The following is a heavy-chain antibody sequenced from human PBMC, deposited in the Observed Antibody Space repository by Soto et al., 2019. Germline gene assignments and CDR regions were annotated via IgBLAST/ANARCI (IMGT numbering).Heavy chain of an antibody. V-gene: IGHV3-23*01. CDR3: ANAPPCPRETYWDRSCYFNWFDP. Sequence: EVQLLESGGGLVQPGGSLRLSCAASGFTFSSYAMSWVRQAPGKGLEWVSAISGSGGSTYYSESVKGRFTISRDNSKNTLHLQMNSLRAEDTALYYCANAPPCPRETYWDRSCYFNWFDPLGQGTLVTVSS. CDR1: GFTFSSYA. CDR2: ISGSGGST. D-gene: IGHD2-15*01. J-gene: IGHJ5*02.